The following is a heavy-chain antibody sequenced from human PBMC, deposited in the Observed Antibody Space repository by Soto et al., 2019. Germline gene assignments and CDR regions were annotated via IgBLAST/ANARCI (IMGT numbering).Heavy chain of an antibody. J-gene: IGHJ6*02. CDR1: GGSVSSGRNY. CDR2: MYYSRST. Sequence: XESLSLTCTVSGGSVSSGRNYWNWIRQPPGKGLEWIGYMYYSRSTNYNPSLKSRVTISVDTSKNQFSLKLTSVTAAETAVYYCARGSHCGGDCYAGYYYYYGMDVWGQGTTVTVSS. D-gene: IGHD2-21*02. CDR3: ARGSHCGGDCYAGYYYYYGMDV. V-gene: IGHV4-61*01.